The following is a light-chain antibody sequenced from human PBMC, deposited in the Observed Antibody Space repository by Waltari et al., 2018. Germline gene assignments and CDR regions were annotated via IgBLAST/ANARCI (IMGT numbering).Light chain of an antibody. CDR2: NDS. V-gene: IGLV3-25*03. Sequence: SYTLTQAPSVSVSPGQTARITCSGDAFTKQYVHWYQHKAGQAPVILIFNDSERPSGIPERFSGSSSGAVVTLTITGAQAEDEADYYCQSTDSSGTDVVFGGGTRLNVL. CDR1: AFTKQY. J-gene: IGLJ2*01. CDR3: QSTDSSGTDVV.